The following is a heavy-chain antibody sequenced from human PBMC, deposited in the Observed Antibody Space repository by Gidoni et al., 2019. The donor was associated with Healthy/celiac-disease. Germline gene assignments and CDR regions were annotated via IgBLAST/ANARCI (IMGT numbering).Heavy chain of an antibody. J-gene: IGHJ4*02. V-gene: IGHV3-30-3*01. CDR2: ISYDGSNK. CDR1: GFPFSSYA. CDR3: ARDIGASYGDYDY. D-gene: IGHD4-17*01. Sequence: QVQLVESGGGVVQPGRSLRLSCAASGFPFSSYAMHWVRQAPGKGLEWEAVISYDGSNKYYADSVKGRFTISRDNSKNTLYLQMNSLRAEDTAVYYCARDIGASYGDYDYWGQGTLVTVSS.